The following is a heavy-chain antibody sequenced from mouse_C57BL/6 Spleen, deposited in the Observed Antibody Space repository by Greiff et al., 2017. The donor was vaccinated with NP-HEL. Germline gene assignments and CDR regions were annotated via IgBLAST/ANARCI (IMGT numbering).Heavy chain of an antibody. V-gene: IGHV1-55*01. J-gene: IGHJ4*01. CDR3: ARFYYGYDAFYYAMYY. CDR1: GYTFTSYW. D-gene: IGHD2-2*01. CDR2: IYPGSGST. Sequence: QVQLQQPGAELVKPGASVKMSCKASGYTFTSYWITWVKQRPGQGLEWIGDIYPGSGSTNYNEKFKSKATLTVDTSSSTAYMQLSSLTSEDSAVYYCARFYYGYDAFYYAMYYWGQGTSVTVSS.